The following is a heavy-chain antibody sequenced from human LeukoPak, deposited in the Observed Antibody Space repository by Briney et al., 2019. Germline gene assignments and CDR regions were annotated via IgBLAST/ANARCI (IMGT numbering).Heavy chain of an antibody. V-gene: IGHV4-59*01. J-gene: IGHJ5*02. CDR1: GGSISSYY. CDR3: ARDLAAAGTIDP. D-gene: IGHD6-13*01. CDR2: IYHSGST. Sequence: LETLSLTCTVSGGSISSYYWSWIRQPPGKGLEWIGYIYHSGSTNYNPSLKSRATISEDTSKNQFSLKLSSVTAADTAVYYCARDLAAAGTIDPWGQGTLVTVSS.